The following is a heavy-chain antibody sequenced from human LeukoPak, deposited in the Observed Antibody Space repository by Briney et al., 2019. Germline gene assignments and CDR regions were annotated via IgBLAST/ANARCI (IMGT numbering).Heavy chain of an antibody. Sequence: GASLKISCKGSGYSFTSYWIGWVRQMPGKGLEWMGIIYPGDSDTRYSPSFQGQVTISADKSISTAYLQWSSLKASDTAMYYCARLKFYCSGGSCYPLDYWGQGTLVTVSS. CDR2: IYPGDSDT. J-gene: IGHJ4*02. CDR1: GYSFTSYW. D-gene: IGHD2-15*01. V-gene: IGHV5-51*01. CDR3: ARLKFYCSGGSCYPLDY.